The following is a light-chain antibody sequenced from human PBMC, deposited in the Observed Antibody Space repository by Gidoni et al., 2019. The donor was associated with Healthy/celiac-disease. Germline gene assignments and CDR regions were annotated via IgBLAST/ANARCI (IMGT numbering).Light chain of an antibody. J-gene: IGKJ1*01. Sequence: EIVMTPASATLSVSPGEKATLSRRASQSVSTNLAWYQQKPGQAPRLLIYGATTRATGIPARFSGSGSGTEFTLTISSLQSEDFAVYYCQQYNNWPPISFGQGTKVEIK. CDR2: GAT. CDR1: QSVSTN. CDR3: QQYNNWPPIS. V-gene: IGKV3-15*01.